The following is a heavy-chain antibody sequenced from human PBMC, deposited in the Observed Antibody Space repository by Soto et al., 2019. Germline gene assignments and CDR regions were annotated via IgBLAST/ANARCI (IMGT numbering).Heavy chain of an antibody. Sequence: PSETLSLTCAVYGGSFSGYYWSWIRQPPGKGLEWIGEINHSGSTNYNPSLKSRVTISVDTSKNQFSLNLYSVTAADTAVYYCARGQLWSNNWFDPWGQGTLVTVSS. CDR3: ARGQLWSNNWFDP. J-gene: IGHJ5*02. V-gene: IGHV4-34*01. D-gene: IGHD5-18*01. CDR2: INHSGST. CDR1: GGSFSGYY.